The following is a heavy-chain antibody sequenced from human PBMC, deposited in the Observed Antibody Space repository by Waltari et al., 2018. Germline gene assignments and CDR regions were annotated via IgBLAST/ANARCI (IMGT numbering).Heavy chain of an antibody. CDR3: ARDFLYSSGSAGLGY. CDR1: GSTFSSYA. Sequence: QVQLVQSGAEVKKPGSSVKVSCKASGSTFSSYAISWVRPAPGQGLEWMGGIIPIFGTANYAQKFQGRVTITTDESTSTAYMELSSLRSEDTAVYYCARDFLYSSGSAGLGYWGQGTLVTVSS. D-gene: IGHD6-19*01. CDR2: IIPIFGTA. V-gene: IGHV1-69*05. J-gene: IGHJ4*02.